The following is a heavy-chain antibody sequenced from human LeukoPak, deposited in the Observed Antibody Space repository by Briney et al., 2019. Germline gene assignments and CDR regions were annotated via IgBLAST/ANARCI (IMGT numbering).Heavy chain of an antibody. J-gene: IGHJ5*01. D-gene: IGHD6-13*01. CDR1: GFTFSSYV. CDR3: AKGGYSSSWFGDS. Sequence: GGSLRLSCAASGFTFSSYVMHWVRQAPGKGLEWVAIIWYGGSNKYYADSVKGRFTISRDNSKSTLYLQMNSLRAEDTAVYYCAKGGYSSSWFGDSWGQGTLVTVSS. CDR2: IWYGGSNK. V-gene: IGHV3-33*06.